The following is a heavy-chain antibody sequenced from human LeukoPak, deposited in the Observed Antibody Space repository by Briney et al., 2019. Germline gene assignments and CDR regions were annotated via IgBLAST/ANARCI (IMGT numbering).Heavy chain of an antibody. J-gene: IGHJ5*01. CDR3: ARGFELITFGGAIGKLNWFDS. D-gene: IGHD3-16*02. Sequence: GGSLRLSCAGSGFTVRSNYMSWVRQAPGKGLEWVSVMYSGGSTDYADSVKGRFTISRDNSKNTLFLQMNSLRSEDTAVYYCARGFELITFGGAIGKLNWFDSWGQGTLVTVSS. CDR2: MYSGGST. V-gene: IGHV3-66*01. CDR1: GFTVRSNY.